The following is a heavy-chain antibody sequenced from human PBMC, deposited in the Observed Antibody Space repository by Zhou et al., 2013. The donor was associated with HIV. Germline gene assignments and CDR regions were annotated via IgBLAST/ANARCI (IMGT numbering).Heavy chain of an antibody. D-gene: IGHD6-13*01. Sequence: QVQLVQTGAEVRKPGASVKVSCKASGYTFTSSDINWVRQASGQGLEWMGWMNPDSGYTGYAQKFQGRVTMTRNTSINTAYMDLGSLRPEDTAVYYCARARISAAGTIVYYFDFWGQGTLVTVSS. CDR3: ARARISAAGTIVYYFDF. J-gene: IGHJ4*02. CDR2: MNPDSGYT. CDR1: GYTFTSSD. V-gene: IGHV1-8*01.